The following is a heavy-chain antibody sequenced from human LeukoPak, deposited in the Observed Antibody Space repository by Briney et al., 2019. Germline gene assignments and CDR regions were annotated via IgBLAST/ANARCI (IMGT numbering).Heavy chain of an antibody. Sequence: GGSLRLSCAASGFTFSDHYMDWVRQAPGKGLEWVGRTRNKANSYTTEYAASVKGRFTISRDDPKNSLWLQMNSLKTEDTAVYYCARVSSGWYDAFDIWGQGTMVIVSS. CDR1: GFTFSDHY. CDR2: TRNKANSYTT. D-gene: IGHD6-19*01. J-gene: IGHJ3*02. CDR3: ARVSSGWYDAFDI. V-gene: IGHV3-72*01.